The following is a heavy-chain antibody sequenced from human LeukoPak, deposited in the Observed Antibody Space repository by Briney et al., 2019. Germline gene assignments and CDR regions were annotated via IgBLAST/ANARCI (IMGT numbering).Heavy chain of an antibody. CDR3: ARDGDYYDSSGYYPYYFDY. CDR1: GYTFTSYG. D-gene: IGHD3-22*01. CDR2: ISAYNGNT. Sequence: GASVKVSCKASGYTFTSYGISWVRQAPGQGLEWMGWISAYNGNTNYAQKLQGRVTMTTDTSTSTAYMELRSLRSDDTAVYYCARDGDYYDSSGYYPYYFDYWGQGTLVTVSS. V-gene: IGHV1-18*01. J-gene: IGHJ4*02.